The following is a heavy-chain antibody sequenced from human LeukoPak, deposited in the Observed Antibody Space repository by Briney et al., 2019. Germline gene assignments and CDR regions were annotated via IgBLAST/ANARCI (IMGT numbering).Heavy chain of an antibody. D-gene: IGHD3-10*01. Sequence: ASVKVSCKASGYTFTSYAMHWVHQAPGQRLEWMGWINAGNGNTKYSQKFQGRVTITRDTSASTAYMELSSLRSEDTAVYYCAREAPPTMVRGVISWWFDPWGQGTLVTVSS. CDR1: GYTFTSYA. CDR3: AREAPPTMVRGVISWWFDP. V-gene: IGHV1-3*01. J-gene: IGHJ5*02. CDR2: INAGNGNT.